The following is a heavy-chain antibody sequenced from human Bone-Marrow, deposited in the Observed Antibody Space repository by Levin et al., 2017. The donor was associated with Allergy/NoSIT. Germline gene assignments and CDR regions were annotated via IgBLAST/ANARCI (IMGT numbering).Heavy chain of an antibody. CDR2: ISYDGSNK. J-gene: IGHJ5*02. CDR1: GFTFSSYA. Sequence: GESLKISCAASGFTFSSYAMHWVRQAPGKGLEWVAVISYDGSNKYYADSVKGRFTISRDNSKNTLYLQMNSLRAEDTAVYYCASSGYSSAWYDRNWFDPWGQGTLVTVSS. V-gene: IGHV3-30-3*01. D-gene: IGHD6-19*01. CDR3: ASSGYSSAWYDRNWFDP.